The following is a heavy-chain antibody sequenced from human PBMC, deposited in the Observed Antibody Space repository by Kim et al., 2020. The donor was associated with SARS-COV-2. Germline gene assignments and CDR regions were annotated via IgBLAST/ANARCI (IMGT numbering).Heavy chain of an antibody. V-gene: IGHV4-31*03. CDR1: GGSISSGGYY. J-gene: IGHJ3*02. CDR3: ARVARITIFGEVNSAFDI. D-gene: IGHD3-3*01. Sequence: SETLSLTCTVSGGSISSGGYYWSWIRQHPGKGRVWIGYIYYSGSTYYNPSLKSRDTISVDTSKNQFSLKLSPVTAADTAVYYCARVARITIFGEVNSAFDIWGQGTMVPVPS. CDR2: IYYSGST.